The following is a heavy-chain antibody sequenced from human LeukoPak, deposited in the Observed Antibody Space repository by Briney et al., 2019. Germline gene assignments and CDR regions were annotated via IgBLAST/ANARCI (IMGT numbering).Heavy chain of an antibody. CDR2: INHSRST. CDR3: ARVPKYFDL. V-gene: IGHV4-34*01. CDR1: GGSFSGFY. J-gene: IGHJ2*01. Sequence: SETLSLTCAVYGGSFSGFYWTWIRQPPGKGLEWIGQINHSRSTHYNPSLKRRVTISVDTSKNQFSLKLSSVTAADTAVYYCARVPKYFDLWGRGTLVTVSS.